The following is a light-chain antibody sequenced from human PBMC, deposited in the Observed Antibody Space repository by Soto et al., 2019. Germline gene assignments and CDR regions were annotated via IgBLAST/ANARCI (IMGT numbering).Light chain of an antibody. CDR2: DAS. CDR3: QHHMPWPT. Sequence: EIVLTQSPATLSLSPGERATLSCRASQTVSSYLAWYQQRPGQAPRLLIYDASNRAIGIPARFSASGSGTDLTLSIRRLEADDFSFYYCQHHMPWPTFGHGTKLEIK. J-gene: IGKJ1*01. V-gene: IGKV3-11*01. CDR1: QTVSSY.